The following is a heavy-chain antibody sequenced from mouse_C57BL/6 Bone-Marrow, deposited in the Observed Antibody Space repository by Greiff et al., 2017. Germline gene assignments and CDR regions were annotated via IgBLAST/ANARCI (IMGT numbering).Heavy chain of an antibody. D-gene: IGHD1-1*01. CDR2: IHPNSGST. V-gene: IGHV1-64*01. CDR1: GYTFTSYW. J-gene: IGHJ4*01. CDR3: ARGEFITTVVAGYYYAMDY. Sequence: QVQLQQPGAELVKPGASVKLSCKASGYTFTSYWMHWVKQRPGQGLEWIGMIHPNSGSTNYNEKFKSKATLTVDKSSSTAYMQLSSLTSEDSAVYYCARGEFITTVVAGYYYAMDYWGQGTSVTVSS.